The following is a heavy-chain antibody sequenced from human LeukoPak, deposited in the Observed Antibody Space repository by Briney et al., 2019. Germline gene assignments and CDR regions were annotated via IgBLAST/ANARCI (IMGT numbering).Heavy chain of an antibody. CDR2: ICPGDSDT. CDR1: GYSFTSYW. Sequence: GESLKISCKGSGYSFTSYWIGWVRQMPGKGLEWIGSICPGDSDTRYSPSFQGQVTISADKSISTAYLQWSSLKASDTAMYYCARQTPSTYYGSGSYYSGMDVWGQGTTVTVSS. J-gene: IGHJ6*02. D-gene: IGHD3-10*01. V-gene: IGHV5-51*01. CDR3: ARQTPSTYYGSGSYYSGMDV.